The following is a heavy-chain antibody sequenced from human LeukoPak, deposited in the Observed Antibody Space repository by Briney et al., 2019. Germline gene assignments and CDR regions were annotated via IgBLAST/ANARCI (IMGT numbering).Heavy chain of an antibody. D-gene: IGHD4-17*01. CDR3: ADDFGD. Sequence: SETLSLTCSVSGGSVSSYYWTWIRQPAGKGLEWIRRIYPSGTTHYNPSLKSRVTMSVDTSKNQFSLKVISVTAADTAVYYCADDFGDWGQGTLVTVSS. CDR2: IYPSGTT. V-gene: IGHV4-4*07. CDR1: GGSVSSYY. J-gene: IGHJ4*02.